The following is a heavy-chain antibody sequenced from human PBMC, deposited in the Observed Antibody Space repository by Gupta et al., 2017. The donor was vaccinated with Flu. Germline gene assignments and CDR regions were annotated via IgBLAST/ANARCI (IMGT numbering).Heavy chain of an antibody. V-gene: IGHV3-33*01. CDR1: GFTFSSYG. CDR2: IWYDGSNK. D-gene: IGHD5-18*01. CDR3: AREYVDTARDDAFDI. Sequence: QVQLVESGGGVVQPGRSLRLSCAASGFTFSSYGMHWVRQAPGKGLEWVAVIWYDGSNKYYADSVKGRFTISRDNSKNTLYLQMNSLRAEDTAVYYCAREYVDTARDDAFDIWGQGTMVTVSS. J-gene: IGHJ3*02.